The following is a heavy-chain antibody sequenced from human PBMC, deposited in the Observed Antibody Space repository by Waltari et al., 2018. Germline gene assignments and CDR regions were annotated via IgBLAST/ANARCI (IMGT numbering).Heavy chain of an antibody. CDR3: AKGDVDIVATSLPYYYYGMDV. Sequence: EVQLLESGGVLVQPGGSLRLSCAASGFTFCSYAMSWLRQAPGKGLDWVSAISGSGGSTYYADSVKGRFTISRDNSKNTLYLQMNSLRAEDTAVYYCAKGDVDIVATSLPYYYYGMDVWGQGTTVTVSS. D-gene: IGHD5-12*01. CDR2: ISGSGGST. V-gene: IGHV3-23*01. CDR1: GFTFCSYA. J-gene: IGHJ6*02.